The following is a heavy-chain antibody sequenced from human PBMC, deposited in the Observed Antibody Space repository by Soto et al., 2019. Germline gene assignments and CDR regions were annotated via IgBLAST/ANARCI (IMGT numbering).Heavy chain of an antibody. Sequence: EVQLLESGGGLRQPGGSLRLSCATSGFIFSSYGMTWVRQAPGRGLEWVSTSSASGSTTYYTGSVKGRFTISRDNSKSTLLLQMDSLRVEDTAVYYFAKAPPYGGHIFEYWGQGTLVTVS. V-gene: IGHV3-23*01. CDR2: SSASGSTT. CDR3: AKAPPYGGHIFEY. CDR1: GFIFSSYG. D-gene: IGHD3-10*01. J-gene: IGHJ4*02.